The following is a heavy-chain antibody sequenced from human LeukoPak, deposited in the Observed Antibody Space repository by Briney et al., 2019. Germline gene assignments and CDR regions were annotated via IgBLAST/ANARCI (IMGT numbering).Heavy chain of an antibody. V-gene: IGHV4-59*01. CDR2: IYYSGST. Sequence: SETLSLTCTVSGGSISSYYWSWIRQPPGKGLEWIGYIYYSGSTNYNPSLKSRVTISVDTSKNQFSLKLSSVTAADTAVYYCARGGRVATISIDAFDIWGQGTMVTVSS. CDR3: ARGGRVATISIDAFDI. J-gene: IGHJ3*02. CDR1: GGSISSYY. D-gene: IGHD5-12*01.